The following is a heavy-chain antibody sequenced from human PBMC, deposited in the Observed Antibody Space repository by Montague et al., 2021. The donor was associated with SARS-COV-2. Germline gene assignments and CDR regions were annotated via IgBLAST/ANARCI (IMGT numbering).Heavy chain of an antibody. CDR2: INHSGTT. J-gene: IGHJ4*02. V-gene: IGHV4-34*01. Sequence: SETLSLTCAVYGGSFSGYYWTWIRQSPGEGLEWIAEINHSGTTNYNFNPSLRSRVTISVDTSKIQFSLKLSSVTAADTGVYYCARWDPQTLTLIGLRGKSASDYWGQGTLVTVSS. CDR1: GGSFSGYY. CDR3: ARWDPQTLTLIGLRGKSASDY. D-gene: IGHD4-23*01.